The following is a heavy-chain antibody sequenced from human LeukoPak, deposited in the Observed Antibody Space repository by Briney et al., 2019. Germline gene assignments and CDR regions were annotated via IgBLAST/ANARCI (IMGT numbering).Heavy chain of an antibody. D-gene: IGHD2-15*01. CDR2: IYYSGST. V-gene: IGHV4-39*01. CDR3: ARHVIDPPQGATVFDY. J-gene: IGHJ4*02. CDR1: GGSISSSSYY. Sequence: PSETPSLTCTVSGGSISSSSYYWGWIRQPPGKGLEWIARIYYSGSTYYNPSLKSRITISVDTSKNQFSLKMSSVAAAETAVYYCARHVIDPPQGATVFDYWRQGTLVTVSS.